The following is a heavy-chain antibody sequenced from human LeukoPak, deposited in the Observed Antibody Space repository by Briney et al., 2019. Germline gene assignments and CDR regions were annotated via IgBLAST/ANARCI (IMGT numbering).Heavy chain of an antibody. J-gene: IGHJ4*02. Sequence: PGGSLRLSCTASGFTFGDYAMSWVRQAPGKGLEWVGFIRSKAYGETTEYAASVKGRFTISRDDSKSIAYLQMNSLKTEDTAVYYCTRRYCSGGSCYSFDYWGQGTLVTVPS. CDR3: TRRYCSGGSCYSFDY. CDR1: GFTFGDYA. D-gene: IGHD2-15*01. CDR2: IRSKAYGETT. V-gene: IGHV3-49*04.